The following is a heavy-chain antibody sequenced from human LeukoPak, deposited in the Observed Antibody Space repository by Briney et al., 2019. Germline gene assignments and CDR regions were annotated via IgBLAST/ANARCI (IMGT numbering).Heavy chain of an antibody. CDR1: GFTFSSYA. V-gene: IGHV3-23*01. D-gene: IGHD3-10*01. CDR3: AKDLLYGSGSYSPFDY. CDR2: ISGSGGST. Sequence: GGSLRLSCAASGFTFSSYAMSWVRQAPGKGLEWVSAISGSGGSTYYADSVKGRFTISRDNSKNTLYLQMNSLRAEDTAVYYCAKDLLYGSGSYSPFDYWGQGTLVTVSS. J-gene: IGHJ4*02.